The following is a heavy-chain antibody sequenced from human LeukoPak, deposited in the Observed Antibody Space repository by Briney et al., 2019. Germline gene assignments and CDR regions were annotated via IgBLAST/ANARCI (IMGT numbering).Heavy chain of an antibody. J-gene: IGHJ3*02. CDR2: IYYSGST. CDR3: ARQYYYGSGSHDAFDI. CDR1: GGSISSSSYY. Sequence: SETLSLTCTVSGGSISSSSYYWGWIRQPPGKGLEWIGSIYYSGSTYYNPSLKSRVTISVDTSKNQFSLKLSSVTAADTAVYYCARQYYYGSGSHDAFDIWGQGTMVTVSS. V-gene: IGHV4-39*01. D-gene: IGHD3-10*01.